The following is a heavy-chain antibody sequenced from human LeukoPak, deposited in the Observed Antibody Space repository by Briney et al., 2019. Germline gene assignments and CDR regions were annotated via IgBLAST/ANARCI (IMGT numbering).Heavy chain of an antibody. CDR2: VWYDGSNK. CDR1: GFTFSSYG. V-gene: IGHV3-33*01. Sequence: GESLKISCAASGFTFSSYGMHWVRQAPGKGLEWVAVVWYDGSNKYYADSVKGRFTISRDNSKKTLYLQMNSLRAEDTAVYYCARGRYSSGAWFDPWGQGTLVTVSS. J-gene: IGHJ5*02. D-gene: IGHD6-19*01. CDR3: ARGRYSSGAWFDP.